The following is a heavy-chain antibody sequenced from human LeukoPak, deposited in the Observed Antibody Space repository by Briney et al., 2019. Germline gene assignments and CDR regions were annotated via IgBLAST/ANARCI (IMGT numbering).Heavy chain of an antibody. CDR3: ARVPVVVPAAIGAAYFDY. V-gene: IGHV1-18*01. J-gene: IGHJ4*02. CDR2: ISAYNGNT. D-gene: IGHD2-2*01. CDR1: GYTFTSYG. Sequence: GASVKVSCKASGYTFTSYGISWVRQAPGQGLEWMGWISAYNGNTNYAQKLQGRVTMTTDTSTSTAYMELRSLRSDDTAVYYCARVPVVVPAAIGAAYFDYWGQGTLVTVSS.